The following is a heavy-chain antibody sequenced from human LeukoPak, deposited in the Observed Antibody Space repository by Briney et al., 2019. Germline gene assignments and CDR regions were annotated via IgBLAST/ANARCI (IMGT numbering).Heavy chain of an antibody. D-gene: IGHD3-10*01. CDR3: ARHTLAMVRGVIIGYFQH. J-gene: IGHJ1*01. V-gene: IGHV4-34*01. CDR1: GGSISGYY. CDR2: INHSGST. Sequence: SETLSLTCTVSGGSISGYYWSWIRQPPGKGLEWIGEINHSGSTNYNPSLKSRVTISVDTSKNQFSLKLSSVTAADTAVYYCARHTLAMVRGVIIGYFQHWGQGTLVTVSS.